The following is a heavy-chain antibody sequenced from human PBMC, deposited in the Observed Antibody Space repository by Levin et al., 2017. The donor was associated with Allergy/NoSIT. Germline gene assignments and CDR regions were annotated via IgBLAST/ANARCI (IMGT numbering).Heavy chain of an antibody. V-gene: IGHV5-51*01. J-gene: IGHJ4*02. CDR2: IYPSDSDS. CDR1: GYNFYTFW. CDR3: ARLRPDDYDYWSGYYGTSLFDY. D-gene: IGHD3-3*01. Sequence: PGESLKISCKVSGYNFYTFWIGWVRQKPGKGLEWMGIIYPSDSDSRYNPSFQGHVTFSVDKATSTAYLRWNSLTTSDSAMYFCARLRPDDYDYWSGYYGTSLFDYWGQGTQVTVSS.